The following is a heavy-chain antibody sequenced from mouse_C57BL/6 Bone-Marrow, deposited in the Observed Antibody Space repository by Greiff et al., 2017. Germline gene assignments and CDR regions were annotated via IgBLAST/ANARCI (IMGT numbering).Heavy chain of an antibody. D-gene: IGHD1-1*01. J-gene: IGHJ1*03. CDR2: IYPGSGST. V-gene: IGHV1-55*01. CDR3: ARRDYGSSTRYFDV. CDR1: GYTFTSYW. Sequence: VQLQQPGAELVKPGASVKMSCKASGYTFTSYWITWVKPRPGQGLEWIGDIYPGSGSTNYNEKFKSKATLTVDTSSSTAYMQLSSLTSEDSAVYYCARRDYGSSTRYFDVWGTGTTVTVSS.